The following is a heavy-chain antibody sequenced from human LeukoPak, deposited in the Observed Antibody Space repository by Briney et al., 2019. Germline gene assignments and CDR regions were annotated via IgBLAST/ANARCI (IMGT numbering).Heavy chain of an antibody. CDR2: IIPIFGTA. Sequence: SVKVSSKASGGTFSSYAISWVRQAPGQGLEWMGGIIPIFGTANYAQKFQGRVTITADESTSTAYMELSSLRSEDTAVYYCASPQAACSGGSCYSRSMDVWGQGTAVTVSS. CDR3: ASPQAACSGGSCYSRSMDV. CDR1: GGTFSSYA. D-gene: IGHD2-15*01. V-gene: IGHV1-69*13. J-gene: IGHJ6*02.